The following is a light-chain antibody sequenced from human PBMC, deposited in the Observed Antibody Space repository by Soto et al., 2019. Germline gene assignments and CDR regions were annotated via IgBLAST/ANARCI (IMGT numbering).Light chain of an antibody. CDR2: AAS. J-gene: IGKJ1*01. V-gene: IGKV3D-15*01. CDR3: QQYNNWPPWT. CDR1: QSVSSRF. Sequence: EIVLTHSPVALSLSPRKRATLSCRASQSVSSRFLAWYQQKPGQAPRLLIYAASSRATGIPDRFSGSGSGTEFTLTINSLQSEDSAVYYCQQYNNWPPWTFGQGTKVDI.